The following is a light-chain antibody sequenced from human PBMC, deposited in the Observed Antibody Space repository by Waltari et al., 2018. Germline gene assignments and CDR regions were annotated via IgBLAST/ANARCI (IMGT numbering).Light chain of an antibody. Sequence: QSVLTQPPSASGTPGQRVTLSCSGSTSNIGSNTVNWYQQLPGTAPKLLIYKNNQRPSGVPDRISGSKSATSASLAISGLQSEDEADYYCASWDDSLNGLYVFGTGTKVTVL. CDR1: TSNIGSNT. CDR3: ASWDDSLNGLYV. CDR2: KNN. V-gene: IGLV1-44*01. J-gene: IGLJ1*01.